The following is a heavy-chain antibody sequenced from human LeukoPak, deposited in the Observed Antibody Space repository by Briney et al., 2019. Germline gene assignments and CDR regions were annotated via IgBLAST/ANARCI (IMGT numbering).Heavy chain of an antibody. Sequence: SETLSLTCAVYVGSFSGYYWSWTRQPPGKGQDWIGEINHSGSTNYNPSLKSRVTISVDTSKNQFSLKLSSVTAADTAVYYCARQPHPRGSFDYWGQGTLVTVFS. J-gene: IGHJ4*02. D-gene: IGHD3-16*01. CDR1: VGSFSGYY. CDR2: INHSGST. CDR3: ARQPHPRGSFDY. V-gene: IGHV4-34*01.